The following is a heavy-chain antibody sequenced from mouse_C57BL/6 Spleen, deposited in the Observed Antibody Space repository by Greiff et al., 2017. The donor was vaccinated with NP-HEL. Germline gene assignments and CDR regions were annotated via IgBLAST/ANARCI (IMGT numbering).Heavy chain of an antibody. D-gene: IGHD2-1*01. J-gene: IGHJ4*01. CDR3: ARSPYGNYIYSMDD. CDR1: GYTFTSYW. Sequence: QVQLQQPGTELVKPGASVKLSCKASGYTFTSYWMNWVKQRPGQGLEWIGNINPSNGGTNYNEKFKSKATLTVDKSSSTAYMQLSSLTSEDSAVYYCARSPYGNYIYSMDDWGQGTSVTVSS. V-gene: IGHV1-53*01. CDR2: INPSNGGT.